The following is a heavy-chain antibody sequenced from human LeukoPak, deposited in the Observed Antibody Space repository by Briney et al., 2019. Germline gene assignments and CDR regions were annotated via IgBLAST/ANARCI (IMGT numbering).Heavy chain of an antibody. Sequence: GPPLTFPCVPTEVTGIGNDRSWRRQAPGKKMNWVSVIYIGGSTYYADSVKGRFTISRENSENTLYLQMNSLRAEDTAVYYCARDNYGGNLDCWGQGTLVTVSS. CDR3: ARDNYGGNLDC. V-gene: IGHV3-53*01. CDR2: IYIGGST. D-gene: IGHD4-23*01. CDR1: EVTGIGND. J-gene: IGHJ4*02.